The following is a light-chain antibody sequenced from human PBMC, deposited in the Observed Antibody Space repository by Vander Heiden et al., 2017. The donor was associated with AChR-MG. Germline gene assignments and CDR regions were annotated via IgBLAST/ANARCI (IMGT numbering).Light chain of an antibody. V-gene: IGLV1-44*01. CDR2: SNN. CDR3: AAWDDSLNGRV. J-gene: IGLJ3*02. Sequence: QSVLTQPPSASGTPGQSVTTSCSGSSSNIGSNTVNWYQQRPGTAPKLLIYSNNQRPSGVPDRFSGSKSGTSASLVISGLQSEDEADYYCAAWDDSLNGRVFGGGTKLTVL. CDR1: SSNIGSNT.